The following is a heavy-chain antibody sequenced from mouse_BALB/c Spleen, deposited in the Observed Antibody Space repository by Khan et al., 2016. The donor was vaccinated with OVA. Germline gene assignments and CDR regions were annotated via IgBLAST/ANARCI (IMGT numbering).Heavy chain of an antibody. Sequence: EVQLQQSGPELEKPGASVKISCKASGYSFTGYNMNWVKQSNGKSIEWLGNIDPHYGGISYNQKFKGQATLTVDKSSSTAYMQIKSLTSEDSAVYYCARSTWYFDVWGAGTTVTVSS. CDR1: GYSFTGYN. CDR2: IDPHYGGI. J-gene: IGHJ1*01. V-gene: IGHV1-39*01. CDR3: ARSTWYFDV.